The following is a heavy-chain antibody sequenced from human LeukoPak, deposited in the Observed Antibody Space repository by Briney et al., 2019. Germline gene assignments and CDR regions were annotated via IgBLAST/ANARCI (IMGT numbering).Heavy chain of an antibody. V-gene: IGHV1-46*01. D-gene: IGHD3-22*01. CDR1: GYTFTSYY. J-gene: IGHJ4*02. CDR3: ASDKDYYDSSGYYYIDY. CDR2: INPSGGST. Sequence: GASVKVSCKASGYTFTSYYMHWVRQAPGQGLEWMGIINPSGGSTSYAQKFQGRVTMTRDTSTSTVYMELSSLRSEDTAVYYCASDKDYYDSSGYYYIDYWGQGTLVTVSS.